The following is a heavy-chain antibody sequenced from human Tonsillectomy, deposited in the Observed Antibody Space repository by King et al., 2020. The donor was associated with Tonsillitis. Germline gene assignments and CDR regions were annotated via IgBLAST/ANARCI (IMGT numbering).Heavy chain of an antibody. CDR2: ISSSGSLI. J-gene: IGHJ4*02. D-gene: IGHD3-10*01. V-gene: IGHV3-48*03. CDR1: GFTFSRYE. Sequence: VQLVESGGGLVQPGGSLRLSCAASGFTFSRYEMNWVRQAPGKGLEWVSYISSSGSLIQYADSVKGRFTISRDNAKNSLYLQMNSLRAEDTAVYYCARYYGSGSYFDYWGQGTLVTVSS. CDR3: ARYYGSGSYFDY.